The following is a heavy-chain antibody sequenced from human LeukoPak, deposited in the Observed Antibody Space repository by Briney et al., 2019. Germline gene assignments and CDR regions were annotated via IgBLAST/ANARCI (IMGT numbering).Heavy chain of an antibody. CDR3: ARFVVVRGPMEYYYYYMDV. V-gene: IGHV4-39*07. J-gene: IGHJ6*03. CDR2: IYYSGRT. D-gene: IGHD2-2*01. Sequence: SETLSLTCTVSGGSISSNSYYWGWIRQPPGKGLEWIGSIYYSGRTYYNPSLKSRVTMSVDTSNNQFSLQLSSVTAADTAVFFCARFVVVRGPMEYYYYYMDVWGRETTVIVSS. CDR1: GGSISSNSYY.